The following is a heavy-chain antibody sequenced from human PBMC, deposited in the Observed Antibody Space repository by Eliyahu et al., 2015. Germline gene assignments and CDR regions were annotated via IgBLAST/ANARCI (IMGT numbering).Heavy chain of an antibody. J-gene: IGHJ4*02. D-gene: IGHD6-13*01. CDR2: IYHSGST. V-gene: IGHV4-4*02. CDR1: GGSISSSNW. Sequence: QVQLQESGPGLVKPSGTLSLTCAVSGGSISSSNWWSWVRQPPGKGLEWIGEIYHSGSTNYNPSLKSRVTMSVDKSKNQFSLRLTSVTAADTAMYYCGRDLAAAGTGIDCWGQGTLVTVSS. CDR3: GRDLAAAGTGIDC.